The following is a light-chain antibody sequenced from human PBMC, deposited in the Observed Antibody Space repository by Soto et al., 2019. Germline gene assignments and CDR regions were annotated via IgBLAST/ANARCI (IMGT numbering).Light chain of an antibody. CDR3: ALYMGSGISV. CDR2: NTN. CDR1: SGSVSTSYY. V-gene: IGLV8-61*01. J-gene: IGLJ3*02. Sequence: QTVVTQEPSFSVSPGRTVTLTCGLSSGSVSTSYYPSWYQQTPGQAPRTLIYNTNSRSSGVPDRFSGSILGNKAALTITGAQADDESDYYCALYMGSGISVFGVGTKLTVL.